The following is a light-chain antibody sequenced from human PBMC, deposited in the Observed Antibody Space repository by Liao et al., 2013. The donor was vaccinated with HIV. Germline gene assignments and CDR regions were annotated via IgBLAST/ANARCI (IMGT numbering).Light chain of an antibody. J-gene: IGLJ1*01. Sequence: SYDLAQPPSVSVSPGRDSHHQLLRTEFGGTKHASWYQQKPGQSPVLVIYQDVKRPSGIPERFSGSNSGDTATLTISGTQAADEADYYCQAWDSGTALYTFGTGTKVTVL. CDR1: FGGTKH. CDR3: QAWDSGTALYT. V-gene: IGLV3-1*01. CDR2: QDV.